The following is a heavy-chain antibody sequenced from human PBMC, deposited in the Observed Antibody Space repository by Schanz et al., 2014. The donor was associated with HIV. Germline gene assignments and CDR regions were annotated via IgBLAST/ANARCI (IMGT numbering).Heavy chain of an antibody. J-gene: IGHJ6*02. CDR2: TYFRSKWYN. D-gene: IGHD2-8*01. Sequence: QVQLQQSGPGLVKPSQTLSLTCAISGDSVSSNRAAWNWIRQSPSRGLEWLGRTYFRSKWYNDYALAVKSRIIINPDTSKNQFSLQLNSVTPEDTAVYYCARELALGWDTVRMIYILAGMDVWGQGTTVTVSS. CDR3: ARELALGWDTVRMIYILAGMDV. V-gene: IGHV6-1*01. CDR1: GDSVSSNRAA.